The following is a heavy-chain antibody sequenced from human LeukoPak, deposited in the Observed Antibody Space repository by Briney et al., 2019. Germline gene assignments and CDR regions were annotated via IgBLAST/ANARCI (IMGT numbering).Heavy chain of an antibody. Sequence: GGSLRLSCAASGFTFSSCSMNWVRQAPGKGLEWVSSISSSSSYIYYVDSVKGRFTISRDNAKNSLYLQMNGLRAEDTAVYYCARLAAAGQYYYYGMDVWGQGTTVTVSS. J-gene: IGHJ6*02. V-gene: IGHV3-21*01. CDR2: ISSSSSYI. CDR3: ARLAAAGQYYYYGMDV. D-gene: IGHD6-13*01. CDR1: GFTFSSCS.